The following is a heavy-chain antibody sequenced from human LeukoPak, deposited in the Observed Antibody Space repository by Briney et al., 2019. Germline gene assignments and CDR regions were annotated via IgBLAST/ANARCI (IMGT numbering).Heavy chain of an antibody. Sequence: PSETLSLTCIVSGGSISSYYWSWIRQPPGKGLEWIGYVYYSGSTNYTPSLKSRVTMSVDTSKNQFSLKLRSVTAADTAVYYCARHSGFASGRCELDYWGQGSLVTVSS. CDR2: VYYSGST. CDR1: GGSISSYY. CDR3: ARHSGFASGRCELDY. J-gene: IGHJ4*02. V-gene: IGHV4-59*08. D-gene: IGHD3-10*01.